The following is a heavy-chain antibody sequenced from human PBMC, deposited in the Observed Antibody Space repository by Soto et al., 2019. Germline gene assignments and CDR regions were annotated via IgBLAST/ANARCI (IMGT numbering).Heavy chain of an antibody. D-gene: IGHD2-21*01. CDR3: AKVAQDSFLGYCGGDCYGDPAANLNAFDI. V-gene: IGHV6-1*01. Sequence: SQTLSLTCAISGDSVSSNSAAWNWIRQSPSRGLEWLGRTYYRSKWYNDYAVSVKSRITINPDTSKNQFSLQLNSVTPEDTAVYYCAKVAQDSFLGYCGGDCYGDPAANLNAFDIWGQGTMVTVSS. CDR1: GDSVSSNSAA. CDR2: TYYRSKWYN. J-gene: IGHJ3*02.